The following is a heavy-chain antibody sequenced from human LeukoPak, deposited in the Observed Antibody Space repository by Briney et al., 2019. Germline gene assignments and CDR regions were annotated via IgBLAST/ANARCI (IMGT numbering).Heavy chain of an antibody. V-gene: IGHV1-18*01. CDR2: ISAYNGNI. D-gene: IGHD6-13*01. CDR1: GYTFTSYG. CDR3: ARKVVAAGTLAWFDP. Sequence: ASVKVSCKASGYTFTSYGISWVRQAPGQGLEWMGWISAYNGNINYAQKLQGRVTMTTDTSTSTAYMELRSLRSDDTAVYYCARKVVAAGTLAWFDPWGQGTLVTVSS. J-gene: IGHJ5*02.